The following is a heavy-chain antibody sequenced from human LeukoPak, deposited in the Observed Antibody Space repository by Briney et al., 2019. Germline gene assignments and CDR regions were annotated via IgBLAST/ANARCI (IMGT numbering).Heavy chain of an antibody. Sequence: ASVKVSCKTSRGTFNNSAISWVRQAPGQGLEWMGGIMPLFGTAGYAQKFQGRVTITKDESTRTVYLELTSLTSDDTAVYYCARDVHGDYGSGWFDPWGQGTLVSVSS. V-gene: IGHV1-69*05. CDR1: RGTFNNSA. CDR2: IMPLFGTA. J-gene: IGHJ5*02. CDR3: ARDVHGDYGSGWFDP. D-gene: IGHD4-17*01.